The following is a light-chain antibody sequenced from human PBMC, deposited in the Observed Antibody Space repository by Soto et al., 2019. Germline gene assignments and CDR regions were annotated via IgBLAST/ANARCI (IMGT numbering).Light chain of an antibody. CDR2: VAS. J-gene: IGKJ1*01. Sequence: DIQMTQSPSSRSASVGDRVTITCRASQGISNYLAWYQQQPGKVPKLLIYVASTLQSGVPSRFSGSGSGTDLTLTISSLQPEDVATYYCQKYNSAPWTFGQGTKVEIK. CDR3: QKYNSAPWT. CDR1: QGISNY. V-gene: IGKV1-27*01.